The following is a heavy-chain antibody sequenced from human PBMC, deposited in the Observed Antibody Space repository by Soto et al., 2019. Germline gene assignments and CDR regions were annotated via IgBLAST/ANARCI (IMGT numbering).Heavy chain of an antibody. CDR1: GGSISSSSYY. V-gene: IGHV4-39*01. CDR2: IYYSGST. D-gene: IGHD2-15*01. CDR3: ARVLGYCSGCSCYGSLNP. Sequence: SETLSLTCTVSGGSISSSSYYWGWIRQPPGKGLEWIGSIYYSGSTYYNPSLKSRVTISVDTSKNQFSLKLSSVTAADTAVYYCARVLGYCSGCSCYGSLNPWGQGTLVTVSS. J-gene: IGHJ5*02.